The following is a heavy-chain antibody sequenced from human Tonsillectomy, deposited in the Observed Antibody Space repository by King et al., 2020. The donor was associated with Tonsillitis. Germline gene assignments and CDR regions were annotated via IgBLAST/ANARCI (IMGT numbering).Heavy chain of an antibody. CDR1: GGSISSYY. J-gene: IGHJ4*02. Sequence: VQLQESGPGLEKPSETLSLTCTVSGGSISSYYWSWIRQPPGKGLEWIGYIYYSGNTDYNPSLKSRLTISIDTSKNPFSLKLNSVTAADTAVYYCASLNPLYCSGGSCYSAPSFEYWGQGTLVTVSS. CDR2: IYYSGNT. CDR3: ASLNPLYCSGGSCYSAPSFEY. V-gene: IGHV4-59*08. D-gene: IGHD2-15*01.